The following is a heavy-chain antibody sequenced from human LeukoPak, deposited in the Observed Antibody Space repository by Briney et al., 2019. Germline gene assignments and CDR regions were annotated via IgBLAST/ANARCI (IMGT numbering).Heavy chain of an antibody. CDR3: ARDVYDSSGYYSGY. D-gene: IGHD3-22*01. V-gene: IGHV3-53*01. Sequence: GGSLRLSCAASGFTFSSYAISWVRQAPGKGLEWVSVIYSGGSTYYADSVKGRFTISRDNSKNTLYLQMNSLRAEDTAVYYCARDVYDSSGYYSGYWGQGTLVTVSS. CDR2: IYSGGST. CDR1: GFTFSSYA. J-gene: IGHJ4*02.